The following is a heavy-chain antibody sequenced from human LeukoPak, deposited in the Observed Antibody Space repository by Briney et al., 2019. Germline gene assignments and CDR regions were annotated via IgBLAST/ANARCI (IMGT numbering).Heavy chain of an antibody. CDR2: INPNSGGT. D-gene: IGHD2-21*01. V-gene: IGHV1-2*02. J-gene: IGHJ5*02. CDR1: GYSFTDYY. Sequence: ASVKVSCKTSGYSFTDYYMHWVRQAPGQGLEWMGWINPNSGGTSSAQKFQGRVTMTRDTSTTTVYMEVSWLTSDDTAIYYCARADRLHGGPYLIGPWGQGTLVTVSS. CDR3: ARADRLHGGPYLIGP.